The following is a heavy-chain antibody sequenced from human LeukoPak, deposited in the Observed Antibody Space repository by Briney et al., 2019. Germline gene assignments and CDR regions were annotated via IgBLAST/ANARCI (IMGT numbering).Heavy chain of an antibody. J-gene: IGHJ3*02. CDR2: INPNSGGT. D-gene: IGHD1-26*01. Sequence: GASVKVSCKASGYAFTGYYMHWVRQAPGQGLEWMGWINPNSGGTNYAQKLQGRVTMTTDTSTSTAYMELRSLRSDDTAVYYCARDSGSYSGTNDAFDIWGQGTMVTVSS. V-gene: IGHV1-2*02. CDR3: ARDSGSYSGTNDAFDI. CDR1: GYAFTGYY.